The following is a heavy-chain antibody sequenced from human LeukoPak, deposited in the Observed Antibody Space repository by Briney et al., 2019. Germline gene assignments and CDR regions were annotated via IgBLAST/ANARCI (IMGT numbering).Heavy chain of an antibody. J-gene: IGHJ4*02. D-gene: IGHD2-8*01. CDR3: ARQGPVWPFDY. CDR2: TYFRSKWYY. V-gene: IGHV6-1*01. CDR1: GDSVSSNSAA. Sequence: SQTLSLTCAISGDSVSSNSAARNWIRQSPSRGLEWLGRTYFRSKWYYDYAVSVKRRITINPDTSENQFSLQLNSVTPEDTAVYFCARQGPVWPFDYWGQGTLVTVSS.